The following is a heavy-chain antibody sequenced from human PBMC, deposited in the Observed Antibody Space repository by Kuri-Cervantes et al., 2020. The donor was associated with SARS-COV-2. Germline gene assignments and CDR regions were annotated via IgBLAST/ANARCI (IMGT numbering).Heavy chain of an antibody. Sequence: GESLKISCAASGFTFSSYWMSWVRQAPGKGLEWVSAISGSGGSTYYADSMKGRFTISRDNSKNTLYLQMNSLRAEDTAVYYCAKVVRRTPNREPPAPDDAFDIWGQGTMVTVSS. J-gene: IGHJ3*02. CDR3: AKVVRRTPNREPPAPDDAFDI. V-gene: IGHV3-23*01. CDR2: ISGSGGST. D-gene: IGHD1-14*01. CDR1: GFTFSSYW.